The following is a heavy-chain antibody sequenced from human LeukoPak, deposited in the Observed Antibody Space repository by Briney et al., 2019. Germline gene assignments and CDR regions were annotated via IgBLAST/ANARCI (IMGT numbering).Heavy chain of an antibody. CDR2: ISSSSSYI. CDR1: GFTFSSYS. J-gene: IGHJ4*02. D-gene: IGHD3-10*01. V-gene: IGHV3-21*01. Sequence: GGSLRLSCAASGFTFSSYSMNWVRQAPGNGLEWVSSISSSSSYIYYADSVKGRFTISRDNAKNSLYLQMNSLRAEDTAVYYCARASFLSGSYGYWGQGTLVTVSS. CDR3: ARASFLSGSYGY.